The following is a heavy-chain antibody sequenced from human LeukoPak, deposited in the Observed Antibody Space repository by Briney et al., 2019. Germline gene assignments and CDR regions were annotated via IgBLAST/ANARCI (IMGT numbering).Heavy chain of an antibody. CDR2: IKSGGGT. Sequence: GGSLRLSCAASGFTFNTHVMSWVRQTPGKGLQWVSSIKSGGGTDYADSVKGRFTISRDSSRNTLFLHMNTLRAEDTAIYYCAKDRTVGASYWYFDLWGRGTLVTVSS. CDR3: AKDRTVGASYWYFDL. CDR1: GFTFNTHV. J-gene: IGHJ2*01. D-gene: IGHD1-26*01. V-gene: IGHV3-23*01.